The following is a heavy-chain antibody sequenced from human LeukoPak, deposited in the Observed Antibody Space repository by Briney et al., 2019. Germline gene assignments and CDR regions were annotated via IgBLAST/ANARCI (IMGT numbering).Heavy chain of an antibody. CDR1: GYTFTGYY. V-gene: IGHV1-2*02. Sequence: ASVKVSCKASGYTFTGYYINWVRQAPGHTLEWMGWINPNSGATKFAQKFQGRVTLTRDTSINTAYMELTSLSSDDTAVYFCARDRQYGTCWRRTLLDPWGQGTLVTVSS. D-gene: IGHD6-13*01. CDR3: ARDRQYGTCWRRTLLDP. J-gene: IGHJ5*02. CDR2: INPNSGAT.